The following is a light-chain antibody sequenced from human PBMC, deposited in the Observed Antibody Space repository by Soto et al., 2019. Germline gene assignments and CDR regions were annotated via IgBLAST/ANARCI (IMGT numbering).Light chain of an antibody. J-gene: IGKJ2*01. CDR3: QRYDSSPFT. CDR2: STS. CDR1: PIVSATY. Sequence: ENVLTQSPGTLSLSPGERATLACRASPIVSATYLAWYQQKLGQAPSPLIYSTSTGATGIPDRFSGSGSGTDFTLTISRLEPEDFAVYYCQRYDSSPFTFGEGTKLEIK. V-gene: IGKV3-20*01.